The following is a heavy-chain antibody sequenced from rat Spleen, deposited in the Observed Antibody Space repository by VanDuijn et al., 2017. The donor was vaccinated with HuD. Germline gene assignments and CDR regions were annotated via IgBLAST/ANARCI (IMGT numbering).Heavy chain of an antibody. CDR3: ATAGSRVSRFAY. CDR2: ISPSGSTT. V-gene: IGHV5-19*01. Sequence: EVQLVETGGGLVQPGRSLKLSCVASGFTFSSYWMYWIRQAPGKGLEWVASISPSGSTTNYRDSVRGRFTIFRDVAKSTLYLQMYSLRSEDTATYYCATAGSRVSRFAYWGQGTLVTVSS. CDR1: GFTFSSYW. D-gene: IGHD1-4*01. J-gene: IGHJ3*01.